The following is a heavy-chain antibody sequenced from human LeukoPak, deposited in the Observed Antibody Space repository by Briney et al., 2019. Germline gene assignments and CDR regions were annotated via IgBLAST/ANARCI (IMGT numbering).Heavy chain of an antibody. D-gene: IGHD1-26*01. J-gene: IGHJ5*02. CDR2: IYSGGST. V-gene: IGHV3-NL1*01. CDR3: ARDLLP. CDR1: GFTFSSYG. Sequence: GGSLRLSCAASGFTFSSYGMHWVRQAPGKGLEWVSVIYSGGSTYYADSVKGRFTISRDNSKNTLYLQMNSLRAEDTAVYYCARDLLPWGQGTLVTVSS.